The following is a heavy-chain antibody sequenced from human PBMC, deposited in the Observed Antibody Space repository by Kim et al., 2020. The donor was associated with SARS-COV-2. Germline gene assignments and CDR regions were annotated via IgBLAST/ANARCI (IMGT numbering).Heavy chain of an antibody. D-gene: IGHD3-16*01. CDR2: IHHSGST. CDR1: GYSISRGYY. CDR3: VSSKYVWGSWRADY. Sequence: SETLSLTCIVSGYSISRGYYWGWIRQPPGTGLEWIGNIHHSGSTYYNPSLKSRVTISIDTSKNQLSLKLRSVTAADTAVYYCVSSKYVWGSWRADYWGQGTLVTVSS. V-gene: IGHV4-38-2*02. J-gene: IGHJ4*02.